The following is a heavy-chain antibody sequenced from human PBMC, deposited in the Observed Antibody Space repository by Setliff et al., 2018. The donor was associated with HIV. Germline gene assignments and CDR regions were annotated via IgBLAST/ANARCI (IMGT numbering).Heavy chain of an antibody. CDR2: INPSSGST. CDR1: XYSLTNNE. Sequence: GASVKVSCKASXYSLTNNEMHGVRQAPGQGVEWMGIINPSSGSTSYAQKFQGRVTMTRDTSTSTVYMELSRLRSEDTDVYYCPRAXXXXXSGGSLFFDYWGQGTQVTVSS. V-gene: IGHV1-46*01. J-gene: IGHJ4*02. CDR3: PRAXXXXXSGGSLFFDY. D-gene: IGHD3-16*01.